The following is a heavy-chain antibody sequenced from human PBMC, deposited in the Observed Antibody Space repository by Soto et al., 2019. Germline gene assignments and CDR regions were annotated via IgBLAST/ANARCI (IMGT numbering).Heavy chain of an antibody. CDR1: GYTFTSYA. CDR3: AMAPEAYYFDY. CDR2: INAGNGDT. J-gene: IGHJ4*02. Sequence: GASVKVSCKASGYTFTSYAMHWVRQAPGQRLEWMGWINAGNGDTKYSQKFQGRVTITRDTSASTAYMELSSLRSEDTAVYYCAMAPEAYYFDYWGQGTLVTVSS. V-gene: IGHV1-3*01.